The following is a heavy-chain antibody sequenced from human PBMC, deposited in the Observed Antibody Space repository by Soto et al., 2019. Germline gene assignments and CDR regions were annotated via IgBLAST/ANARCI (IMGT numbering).Heavy chain of an antibody. D-gene: IGHD2-15*01. V-gene: IGHV1-18*01. Sequence: QVQLVQSGAEVKKPGDSVKVSCKASGSTFTSYGISWVRQAPGQGLEWMGWISAYNGNTNYAQKLQGRFTMTTDTCQTAAYRGLRSRGSVATSVYYCAGEYYCSGGSCYSGWFDPWGQGTLVTVSS. CDR1: GSTFTSYG. CDR2: ISAYNGNT. J-gene: IGHJ5*02. CDR3: AGEYYCSGGSCYSGWFDP.